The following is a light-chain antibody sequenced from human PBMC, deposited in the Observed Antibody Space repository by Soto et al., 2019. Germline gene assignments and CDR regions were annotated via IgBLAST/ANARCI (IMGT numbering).Light chain of an antibody. J-gene: IGKJ3*01. CDR1: QSVGNN. Sequence: EIVMTQSPATLSVSPGERATLSCRASQSVGNNLAWYQQRPGQAPRLLIHGASTRASGVPARFSGSVSGTDFTLTISSLQSEDFAVYYCQQYTDSPITFGPGAKVDLK. CDR2: GAS. CDR3: QQYTDSPIT. V-gene: IGKV3-15*01.